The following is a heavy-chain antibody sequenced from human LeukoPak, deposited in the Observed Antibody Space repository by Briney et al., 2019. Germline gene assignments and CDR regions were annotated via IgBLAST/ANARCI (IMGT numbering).Heavy chain of an antibody. CDR2: IYYSGST. J-gene: IGHJ3*02. Sequence: KPSETLSLTCAVYGGSFSGYYWSWIRQPPGKGQEWIGYIYYSGSTYYNPSLKSRVTISVDTSKNQFSLKLSSVTAADTAVYYCARDSITMVRGVIIEGAFDIWGQGTMVTVSS. D-gene: IGHD3-10*01. CDR1: GGSFSGYY. CDR3: ARDSITMVRGVIIEGAFDI. V-gene: IGHV4-30-4*08.